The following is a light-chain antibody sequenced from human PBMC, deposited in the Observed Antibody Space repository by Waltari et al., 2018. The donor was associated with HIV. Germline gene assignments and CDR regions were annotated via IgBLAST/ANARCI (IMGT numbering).Light chain of an antibody. CDR1: SEPVTSGHY. V-gene: IGLV7-46*01. CDR2: DTS. CDR3: LLSYSGARPVV. J-gene: IGLJ2*01. Sequence: QPVVTQEPSLTVSPGGTVPLTCSSSSEPVTSGHYPYWFQQKPGQAPRTLIYDTSSRQSWTPTRFSGSLLGGKAALTLSGAQPEDEAEYYCLLSYSGARPVVFGGGTKLTVL.